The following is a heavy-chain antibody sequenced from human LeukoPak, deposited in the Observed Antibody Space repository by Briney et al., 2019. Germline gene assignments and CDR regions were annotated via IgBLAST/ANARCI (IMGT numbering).Heavy chain of an antibody. CDR2: ISGSGGST. Sequence: GGSLRLSCAASGFTFSSYAMSWVRQAPGKGLEWVSAISGSGGSTYYADSVKGRFTISRDNSKNTLYLQMNSLRAEDTAVYYCAKDQDYYDSSGYDYWGQGTLVSVSS. V-gene: IGHV3-23*01. CDR1: GFTFSSYA. CDR3: AKDQDYYDSSGYDY. J-gene: IGHJ4*02. D-gene: IGHD3-22*01.